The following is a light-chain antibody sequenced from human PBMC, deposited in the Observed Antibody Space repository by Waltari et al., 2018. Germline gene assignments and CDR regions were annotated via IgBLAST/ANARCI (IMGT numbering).Light chain of an antibody. CDR2: DVT. J-gene: IGLJ2*01. CDR1: SRDIGGYDC. CDR3: SSYRTGNTVL. V-gene: IGLV2-8*02. Sequence: QSALTPPPSVSRSLGQSVTISCTGSSRDIGGYDCFSWYQQHSGTAPTLLIYDVTKRPSGVSDRLSGSKSGNTASLTISGLQAEDEAYYYCSSYRTGNTVLFGGGTRLTVL.